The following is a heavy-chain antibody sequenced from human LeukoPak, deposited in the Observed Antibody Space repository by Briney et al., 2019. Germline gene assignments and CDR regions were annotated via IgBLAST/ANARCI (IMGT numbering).Heavy chain of an antibody. D-gene: IGHD3-22*01. CDR1: GFTFSSYE. Sequence: PGGSLRLSCAASGFTFSSYEMNWVRQAPGKGLEWVSYISSSGSTIYYADSVKGRFTISRDNAKNSLYLQMNNLRAADTAVYYCVRDRIAYYDKGGFDAWGQGTLVTVSS. CDR3: VRDRIAYYDKGGFDA. V-gene: IGHV3-48*03. CDR2: ISSSGSTI. J-gene: IGHJ5*02.